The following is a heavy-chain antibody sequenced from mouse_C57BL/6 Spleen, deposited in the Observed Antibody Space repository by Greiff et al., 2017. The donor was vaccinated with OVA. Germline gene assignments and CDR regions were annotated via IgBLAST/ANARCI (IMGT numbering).Heavy chain of an antibody. Sequence: QVQLQQPGAELVKPGASVKMSCKASGYTFTSYWMHWVKQRPGRGLEWIGKIDPSSGGTKYNEKFKSKATLTVDKASSTAYMQLSSLTSEDSAVYCCARPSVYDYAMDYWGQGTSVTVSS. V-gene: IGHV1-72*01. CDR3: ARPSVYDYAMDY. J-gene: IGHJ4*01. D-gene: IGHD2-3*01. CDR1: GYTFTSYW. CDR2: IDPSSGGT.